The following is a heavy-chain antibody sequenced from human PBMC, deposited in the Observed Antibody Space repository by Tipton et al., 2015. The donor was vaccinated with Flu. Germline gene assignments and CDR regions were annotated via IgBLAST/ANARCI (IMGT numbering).Heavy chain of an antibody. CDR1: GHSISSGYY. Sequence: TLSLTCTVSGHSISSGYYWGWIRQPPGKGLEWIGSIYHSGSTYYNPSLKSRVAISVDTSKNQFSLKLSSVTAADTAVYYCARGGREPLPFDYWGQGTLVTVSS. J-gene: IGHJ4*02. CDR2: IYHSGST. V-gene: IGHV4-38-2*02. CDR3: ARGGREPLPFDY. D-gene: IGHD1-26*01.